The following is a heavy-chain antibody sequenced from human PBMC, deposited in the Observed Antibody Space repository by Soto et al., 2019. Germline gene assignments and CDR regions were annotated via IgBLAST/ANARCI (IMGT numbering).Heavy chain of an antibody. V-gene: IGHV3-9*01. CDR3: VQGRYPTMATPLDH. Sequence: EVQLVESGGGLVQPGRSLRLSCAASGFTFDNCGMHWVRQAPGKGLERVAGISWDSSTIGYADSVKGRFIISRDDAKNSLYLQMDSLRGEDTALYYCVQGRYPTMATPLDHWGQGTQVIVSS. CDR2: ISWDSSTI. D-gene: IGHD2-15*01. J-gene: IGHJ4*02. CDR1: GFTFDNCG.